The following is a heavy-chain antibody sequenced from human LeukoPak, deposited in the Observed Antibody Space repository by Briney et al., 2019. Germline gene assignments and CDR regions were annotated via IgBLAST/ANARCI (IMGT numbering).Heavy chain of an antibody. V-gene: IGHV4-31*03. J-gene: IGHJ5*02. CDR2: IYYSGST. CDR3: ARDMTDWWFDP. Sequence: ASETLSLTCTVSGGSISSGGYYWSWIRQHPGKGLEWIGYIYYSGSTHYNPSLKSRVTISVDTSKNQFSLKLSSVTAADTAVYYCARDMTDWWFDPWGQGTLVTVSS. CDR1: GGSISSGGYY. D-gene: IGHD3-9*01.